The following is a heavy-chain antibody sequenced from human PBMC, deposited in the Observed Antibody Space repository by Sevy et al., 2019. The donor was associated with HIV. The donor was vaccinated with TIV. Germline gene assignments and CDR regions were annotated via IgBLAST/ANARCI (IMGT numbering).Heavy chain of an antibody. CDR3: ARGPPAIFGVVIIESYYYYGMDV. CDR1: GYTFTSYY. J-gene: IGHJ6*02. Sequence: ASVKVSCKASGYTFTSYYMHWVRQAPGQGLVWMGIINPSGGSTSYAQKFQGRVTMTRDTSTSTVYMELSSLRSEDTAVYYCARGPPAIFGVVIIESYYYYGMDVWGQGTTVTVSS. V-gene: IGHV1-46*01. CDR2: INPSGGST. D-gene: IGHD3-3*01.